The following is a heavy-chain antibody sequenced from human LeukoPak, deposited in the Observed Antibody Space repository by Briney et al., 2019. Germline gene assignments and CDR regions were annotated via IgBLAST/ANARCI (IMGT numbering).Heavy chain of an antibody. CDR2: FDPEDGET. Sequence: ASVKVSCKVSGYTLTELSMHWVRQAPGKGLEWMGGFDPEDGETIYAQKFRGRVTMTEDTSTDTAYMELSSLRSEDTAVYYCATTAPENWNDFYFDYWGQGTLVTVSS. D-gene: IGHD1-1*01. J-gene: IGHJ4*02. V-gene: IGHV1-24*01. CDR3: ATTAPENWNDFYFDY. CDR1: GYTLTELS.